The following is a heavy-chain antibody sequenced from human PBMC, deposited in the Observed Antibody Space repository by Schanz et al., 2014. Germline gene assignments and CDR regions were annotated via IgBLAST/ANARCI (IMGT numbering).Heavy chain of an antibody. D-gene: IGHD3-10*01. CDR2: ISVYHGHT. V-gene: IGHV1-18*01. Sequence: QVQLVQSGAEVKKPGSSVKVSCKASGGTFSSSTLTWVRQAPGQGLEWMGWISVYHGHTNYAEKVHGRVTMTTDTSTSTVYMELRSLISDDTAVYYCVRDAGWAFGDYHDMDVWGQGTSVTVSS. CDR1: GGTFSSST. CDR3: VRDAGWAFGDYHDMDV. J-gene: IGHJ6*02.